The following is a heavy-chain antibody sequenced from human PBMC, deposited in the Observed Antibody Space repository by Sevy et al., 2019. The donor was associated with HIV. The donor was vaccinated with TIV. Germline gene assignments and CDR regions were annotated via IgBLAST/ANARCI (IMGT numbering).Heavy chain of an antibody. CDR3: ARGPPDGSYDYFDS. D-gene: IGHD1-26*01. J-gene: IGHJ4*02. Sequence: GGSLRLSCAASGFTFNNFNMNWVRQAPGKGLQWVSSISGSSNYIYYAESLKGGFIISRDNVKDTVFLQMNSLSADDTAVYYCARGPPDGSYDYFDSWGQGTLVTVSS. CDR2: ISGSSNYI. V-gene: IGHV3-21*06. CDR1: GFTFNNFN.